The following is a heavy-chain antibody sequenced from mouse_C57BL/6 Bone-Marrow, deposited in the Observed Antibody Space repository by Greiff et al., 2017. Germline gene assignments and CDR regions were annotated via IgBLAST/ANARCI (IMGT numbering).Heavy chain of an antibody. Sequence: VMLVESGPGLVAPSQSLSITCTVSGFSLTSYAISWVRQPPGKGLEWLGVIWTGGGTNYNSALKSRLSISKDNSKSQVFLKMNSLQTDDTARYYCASYDSLYYYAMDYWGQGTSVTVSS. CDR1: GFSLTSYA. CDR3: ASYDSLYYYAMDY. CDR2: IWTGGGT. V-gene: IGHV2-9-1*01. D-gene: IGHD2-4*01. J-gene: IGHJ4*01.